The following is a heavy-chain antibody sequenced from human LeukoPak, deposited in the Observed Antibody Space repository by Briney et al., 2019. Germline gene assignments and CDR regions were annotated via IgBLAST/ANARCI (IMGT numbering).Heavy chain of an antibody. CDR1: GFTLSTYW. CDR2: INPDGSGN. J-gene: IGHJ4*02. Sequence: GGSLRLSCEASGFTLSTYWMNWVRQVPGKGLDWVANINPDGSGNRYVNSVKGRFTIARDNADNSLSLQMNSLRAEDTAVYYCASWRAGGNSWGQGTLVTVSS. D-gene: IGHD3-3*01. V-gene: IGHV3-7*01. CDR3: ASWRAGGNS.